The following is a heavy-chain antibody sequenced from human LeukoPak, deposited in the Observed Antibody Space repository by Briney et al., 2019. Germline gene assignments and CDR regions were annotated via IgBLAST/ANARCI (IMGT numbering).Heavy chain of an antibody. CDR3: ARRNDFHI. CDR2: IYCNEST. Sequence: SETLSLTCTVSGGSIQGYHWSWIRQPPGKGLEWIGYIYCNESTEYKPSLKSRVTISADTSKNQFSLKLTSVSAADTAIYYCARRNDFHIWGQGTMVTVSP. V-gene: IGHV4-59*08. CDR1: GGSIQGYH. J-gene: IGHJ3*02.